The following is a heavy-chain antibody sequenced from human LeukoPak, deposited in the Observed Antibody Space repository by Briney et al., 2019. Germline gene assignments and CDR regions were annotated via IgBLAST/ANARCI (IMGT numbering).Heavy chain of an antibody. D-gene: IGHD3-22*01. Sequence: PGGSLRLSCAASGFTFSSYAMSWVRQAPGKGLEWVSAISGSGGSTYYADSVEGRFTISRDNSKNTLYLQMNSLRAEDTAVYYCAKDRAASPYYYDSSGYPWGQGTLVTASS. CDR3: AKDRAASPYYYDSSGYP. V-gene: IGHV3-23*01. CDR1: GFTFSSYA. CDR2: ISGSGGST. J-gene: IGHJ5*02.